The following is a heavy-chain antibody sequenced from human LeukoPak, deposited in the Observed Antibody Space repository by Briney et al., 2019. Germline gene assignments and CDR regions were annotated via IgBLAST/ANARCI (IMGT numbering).Heavy chain of an antibody. CDR2: ISGDGGST. CDR3: AKDKRYSGYDPFDY. Sequence: GGSLRLSCAASGFTFDDYAMHWVRQAPGKGLEWVSLISGDGGSTYYADSVKGRFTISRDNSKNSLYLQMNSLRTEDTALYYCAKDKRYSGYDPFDYWGQETLVTVSS. D-gene: IGHD5-12*01. V-gene: IGHV3-43*02. J-gene: IGHJ4*02. CDR1: GFTFDDYA.